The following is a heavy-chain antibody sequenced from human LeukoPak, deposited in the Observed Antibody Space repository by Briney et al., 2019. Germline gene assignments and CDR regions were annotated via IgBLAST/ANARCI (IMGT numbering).Heavy chain of an antibody. CDR2: ISAYNGNT. Sequence: ASVKVSCKASGYTFTSYGISWVRQAPGQGLEWMGWISAYNGNTNYAQKLQGRVTMTTDTSTSTAYMELRSLRSDDTAVYYCARVQRGYSYGVRLDYWGQGTLVTVSS. D-gene: IGHD5-18*01. J-gene: IGHJ4*02. CDR1: GYTFTSYG. CDR3: ARVQRGYSYGVRLDY. V-gene: IGHV1-18*01.